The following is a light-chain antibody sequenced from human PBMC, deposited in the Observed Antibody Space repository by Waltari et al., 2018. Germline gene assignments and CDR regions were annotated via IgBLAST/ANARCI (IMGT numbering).Light chain of an antibody. Sequence: QSVLKQPPPVSGDPGQTVSIPCNGNDSHIGGGFDVNCYQQLPVTSPMVVIYGNNNLPSCVPYRFAGSKSGTSASLAITGLQADDEADYYCQAQDSSLGVFGGRTKVTVL. CDR1: DSHIGGGFD. J-gene: IGLJ3*02. CDR3: QAQDSSLGV. V-gene: IGLV1-40*01. CDR2: GNN.